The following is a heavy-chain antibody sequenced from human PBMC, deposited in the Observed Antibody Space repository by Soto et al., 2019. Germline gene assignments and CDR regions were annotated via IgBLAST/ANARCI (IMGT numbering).Heavy chain of an antibody. J-gene: IGHJ5*02. Sequence: PGGSLRLSCVASGFTFTSYAMSWVRQAPGKGLEWVSAISGSGRSTNYADSVKGRFTISRDNSKDTLYLQMNSLRAEDMALYYCAKDFSYGSGSYYDAWGQGTLVTVSS. V-gene: IGHV3-23*01. CDR2: ISGSGRST. D-gene: IGHD3-10*01. CDR3: AKDFSYGSGSYYDA. CDR1: GFTFTSYA.